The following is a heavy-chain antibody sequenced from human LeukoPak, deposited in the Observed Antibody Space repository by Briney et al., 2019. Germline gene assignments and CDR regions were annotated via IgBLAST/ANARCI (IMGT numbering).Heavy chain of an antibody. CDR2: INHSGST. CDR3: ARSPDNFDWLLADGGGRYY. V-gene: IGHV4-34*01. CDR1: GGSFSGYY. Sequence: SSETLSLTGAVYGGSFSGYYWSWIRQPPGKGLEWIGEINHSGSTNYNPSLKSRVTISVDTSKNQFSLKLSSVTAADTAVYYCARSPDNFDWLLADGGGRYYWGQGTLVTVSS. J-gene: IGHJ4*02. D-gene: IGHD3-9*01.